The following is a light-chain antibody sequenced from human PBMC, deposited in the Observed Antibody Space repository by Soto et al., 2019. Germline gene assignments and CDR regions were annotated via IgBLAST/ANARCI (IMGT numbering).Light chain of an antibody. J-gene: IGLJ2*01. V-gene: IGLV2-14*01. Sequence: QSVLTQPASVSGSPGQSITISCTGTSSDVGGYNFVSWYQQHPGKAPKLMIYDVSNRPSGVSNRFSGSNSGNTASLTISGLQAEDEADYYCSSYTSSTTRVVFGGGTKLTVL. CDR3: SSYTSSTTRVV. CDR2: DVS. CDR1: SSDVGGYNF.